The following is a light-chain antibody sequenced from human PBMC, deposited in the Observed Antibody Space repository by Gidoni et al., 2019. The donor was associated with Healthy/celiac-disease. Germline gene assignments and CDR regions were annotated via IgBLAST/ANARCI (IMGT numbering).Light chain of an antibody. V-gene: IGKV1-39*01. CDR3: QQSYSTLVT. CDR1: QSISSY. J-gene: IGKJ3*01. CDR2: AES. Sequence: DIQMTQSPSSLSASVGDRVTITCRASQSISSYLNWYQQKPGKPPKLLIYAESSLQSGVPSRFSGSGSGTDFTLTISSLQPEDFATYYCQQSYSTLVTFGPGTKVDIK.